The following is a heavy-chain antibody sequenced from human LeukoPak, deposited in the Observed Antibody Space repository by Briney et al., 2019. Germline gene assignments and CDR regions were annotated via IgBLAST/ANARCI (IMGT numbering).Heavy chain of an antibody. CDR2: INHRGST. CDR1: GGSISSGNYY. Sequence: SETLSLTCTVSGGSISSGNYYWRWIRQPPGKGLEWIGEINHRGSTNYNPSLKSRVTISVDTSKNQFSLKLSSVTAADTAVYYCARGYSFDYWGQGTLVTVSS. V-gene: IGHV4-39*07. CDR3: ARGYSFDY. D-gene: IGHD1-26*01. J-gene: IGHJ4*02.